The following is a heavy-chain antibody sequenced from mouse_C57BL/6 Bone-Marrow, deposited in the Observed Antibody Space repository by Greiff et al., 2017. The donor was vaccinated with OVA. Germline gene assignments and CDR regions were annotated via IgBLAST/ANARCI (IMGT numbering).Heavy chain of an antibody. CDR1: GYTFTSYW. CDR2: IYPGSGST. V-gene: IGHV1-55*01. Sequence: QVHVKQSGAELVKPGASVKMSCKASGYTFTSYWITWVKQRPGQGLEWIGDIYPGSGSTNYNEKFKSKATLTVDTSSSTAYMQLSSLTSEDSAVYYCARSPSQFDYWGQGTTLTVSS. CDR3: ARSPSQFDY. J-gene: IGHJ2*01.